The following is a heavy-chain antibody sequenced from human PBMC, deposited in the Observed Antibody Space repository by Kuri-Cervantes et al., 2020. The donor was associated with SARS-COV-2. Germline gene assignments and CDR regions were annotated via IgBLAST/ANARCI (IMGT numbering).Heavy chain of an antibody. J-gene: IGHJ6*02. D-gene: IGHD2-2*01. V-gene: IGHV3-23*01. Sequence: GGSLTLSCAASGFTFSSYAMNWVRQTPGKGLEWVSAISGSGGTTYYSDSVKGRFTISSDNAKNSLYLQMNSLRAEDTAVYYCARELVVPAAIGDGYGMDVWGQGTTVTVSS. CDR1: GFTFSSYA. CDR3: ARELVVPAAIGDGYGMDV. CDR2: ISGSGGTT.